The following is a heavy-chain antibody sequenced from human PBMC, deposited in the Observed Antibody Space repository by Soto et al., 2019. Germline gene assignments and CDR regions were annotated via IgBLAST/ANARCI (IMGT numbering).Heavy chain of an antibody. D-gene: IGHD6-13*01. V-gene: IGHV1-69*13. CDR1: GGTFSSYA. Sequence: SVKVSCKASGGTFSSYAISWVRQAPGQGLEWMGGITPIFGTANYAQKFQGRVTITADESTSTAYMELSSLRSEDTAVYYCARLGGVAAAGRSSGLTYYYYGMDVWGQGTTVTVSS. J-gene: IGHJ6*02. CDR3: ARLGGVAAAGRSSGLTYYYYGMDV. CDR2: ITPIFGTA.